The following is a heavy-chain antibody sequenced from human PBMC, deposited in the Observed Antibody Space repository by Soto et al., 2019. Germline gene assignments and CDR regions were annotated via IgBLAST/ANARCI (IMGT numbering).Heavy chain of an antibody. J-gene: IGHJ4*02. Sequence: KXSCKASGYTFASEAISWMRQATGPGXEWMGWTSAXNGNTXYAQTLQGRVTXTTDTSTXXAYMDLRSLRSDDTAVYYCARDPYYYGSGRPGYWGKGTLVTVYS. CDR2: TSAXNGNT. D-gene: IGHD3-10*01. V-gene: IGHV1-18*01. CDR3: ARDPYYYGSGRPGY. CDR1: GYTFASEA.